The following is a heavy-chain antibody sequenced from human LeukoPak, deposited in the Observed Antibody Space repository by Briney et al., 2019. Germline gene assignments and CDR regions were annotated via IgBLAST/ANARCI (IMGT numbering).Heavy chain of an antibody. V-gene: IGHV7-4-1*02. J-gene: IGHJ4*02. CDR3: ARDRYYDSSGLDPWID. CDR2: INTNTGNP. Sequence: ASVKVSCKASGYTFTNYYIHWVRQAPGQGLEWMGWINTNTGNPTYAQGFTGRFVFSLDTSVSTAYLQISSLKAEDTAVYYCARDRYYDSSGLDPWIDWGQGTLVTVSS. D-gene: IGHD3-22*01. CDR1: GYTFTNYY.